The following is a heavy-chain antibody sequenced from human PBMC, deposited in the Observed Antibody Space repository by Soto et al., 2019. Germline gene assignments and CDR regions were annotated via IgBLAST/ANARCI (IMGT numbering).Heavy chain of an antibody. D-gene: IGHD3-3*01. J-gene: IGHJ4*02. Sequence: GESLKISCKGSGYTFTTYWITWLRQMPGKGLEWMGRIDPGDSYTNYSPSFQGHISISVDKSITTAYPQWDSLKASDTAIYYCAGRTIFGVDLFDYWGQGPLVTVYS. CDR3: AGRTIFGVDLFDY. V-gene: IGHV5-10-1*01. CDR2: IDPGDSYT. CDR1: GYTFTTYW.